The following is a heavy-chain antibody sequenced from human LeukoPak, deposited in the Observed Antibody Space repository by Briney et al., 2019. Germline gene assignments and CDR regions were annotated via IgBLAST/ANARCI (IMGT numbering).Heavy chain of an antibody. CDR2: ISGSGGST. CDR1: GFTFSSYA. D-gene: IGHD6-13*01. Sequence: GGSLRLSCAASGFTFSSYAMSWVRQAPGKGLEWVSAISGSGGSTYYADSVKGRFTISRGNSKNTLYLQMNSLRAEDTAVYYCAKGIYSSSWTTFDYWGQGTLVTVSS. J-gene: IGHJ4*02. V-gene: IGHV3-23*01. CDR3: AKGIYSSSWTTFDY.